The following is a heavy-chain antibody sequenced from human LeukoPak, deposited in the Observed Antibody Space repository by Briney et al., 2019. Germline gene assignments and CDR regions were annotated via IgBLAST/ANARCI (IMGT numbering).Heavy chain of an antibody. CDR1: GYTLTELS. CDR3: ANLEGIVVVPAATVFDY. V-gene: IGHV1-24*01. D-gene: IGHD2-2*01. CDR2: FDPEDGET. Sequence: GASVKVSCKVSGYTLTELSMHWVRQAPGKGLEWMGGFDPEDGETIYAQKFQGRVTMTEDTSTDTAYMELSSLRSEDTAVYYCANLEGIVVVPAATVFDYWGQGTLVTVSS. J-gene: IGHJ4*02.